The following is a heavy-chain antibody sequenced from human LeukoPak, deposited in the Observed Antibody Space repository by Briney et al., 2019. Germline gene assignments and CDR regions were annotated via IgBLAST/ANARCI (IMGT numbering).Heavy chain of an antibody. J-gene: IGHJ4*02. Sequence: ASVKVSCTASGYTFTSYYMHWVRQAPGQGLEWMGIINPSGGSTSYAQKFQGRVTMTRDMSTSTVYMELSSLRSEDTAVYYCARATYYYDSSGYSGSIDYWGQGTLVTVSS. CDR1: GYTFTSYY. CDR3: ARATYYYDSSGYSGSIDY. D-gene: IGHD3-22*01. V-gene: IGHV1-46*01. CDR2: INPSGGST.